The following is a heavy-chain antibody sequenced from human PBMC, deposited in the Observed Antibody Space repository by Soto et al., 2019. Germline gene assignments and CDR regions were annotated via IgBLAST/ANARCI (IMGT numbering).Heavy chain of an antibody. CDR1: GESLNYYY. Sequence: QVQLQQWGAGLLKPSETLSLTCAVYGESLNYYYWSWIRQAPGKGLEWIGEFYHGGSTNYNPSVKSXXNXSXXTAKNQCSLRVTSGTAADTAVYSGARGEWADWFANWGQGTLVTVSS. CDR3: ARGEWADWFAN. J-gene: IGHJ5*02. CDR2: FYHGGST. V-gene: IGHV4-34*01. D-gene: IGHD1-26*01.